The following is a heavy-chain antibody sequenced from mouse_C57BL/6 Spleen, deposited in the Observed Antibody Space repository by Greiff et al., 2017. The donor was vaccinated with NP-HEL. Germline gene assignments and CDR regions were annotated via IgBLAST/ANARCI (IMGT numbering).Heavy chain of an antibody. CDR1: GYTFTDYY. V-gene: IGHV1-76*01. D-gene: IGHD2-3*01. CDR2: IYPGSGNT. Sequence: VQLQQSGAELVRPGASVKLSCKASGYTFTDYYINWVKQRPGQGLEWIARIYPGSGNTYYNEKFKGKATLTAEKSSSTAYMQLSSLTSEDSAVYFCARDDGYYGKGFAYWGQATLVTVSA. J-gene: IGHJ3*01. CDR3: ARDDGYYGKGFAY.